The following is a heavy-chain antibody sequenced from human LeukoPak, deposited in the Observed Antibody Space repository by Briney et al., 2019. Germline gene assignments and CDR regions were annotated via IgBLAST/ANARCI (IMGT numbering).Heavy chain of an antibody. CDR1: GGSFSGYY. J-gene: IGHJ4*02. CDR3: ARASRYSSSWYRVDY. CDR2: INHSGST. V-gene: IGHV4-34*01. Sequence: KPSETLSLTCAVYGGSFSGYYWSWIRQPPGKGLEWIGEINHSGSTNYNPSLKSRVTISVDTSKNQFSQKLSSVTAADTAVYYCARASRYSSSWYRVDYWGQGTLVTVSS. D-gene: IGHD6-13*01.